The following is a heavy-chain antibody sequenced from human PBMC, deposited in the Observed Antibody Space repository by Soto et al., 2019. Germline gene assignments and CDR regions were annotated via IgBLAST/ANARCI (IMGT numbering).Heavy chain of an antibody. CDR2: IYYSGST. Sequence: PSETLSLSCTVSGGSISSYYWSWIRQPPGKGLEWIGYIYYSGSTNYNPSLKSRVTISVDTSKNQFSLKLSSVTAADTAVYYCERDRGGEYCSGGSSYYSYYGMDVWGQGTTVTLSS. J-gene: IGHJ6*02. V-gene: IGHV4-59*01. D-gene: IGHD2-15*01. CDR1: GGSISSYY. CDR3: ERDRGGEYCSGGSSYYSYYGMDV.